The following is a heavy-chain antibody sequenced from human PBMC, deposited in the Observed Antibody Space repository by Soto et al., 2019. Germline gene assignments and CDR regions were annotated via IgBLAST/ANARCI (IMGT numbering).Heavy chain of an antibody. CDR1: GYTFTSYY. D-gene: IGHD6-19*01. V-gene: IGHV1-46*01. CDR2: INPSGGST. J-gene: IGHJ6*02. Sequence: ASVKVSCKASGYTFTSYYMHWVRQAPGQGLEWMGIINPSGGSTSYAQKFQGRVTMTRDTSTSTVYMELSSLRSEDTAVYYCASSTPLSSGHHGVMDVWGQETTVTVSS. CDR3: ASSTPLSSGHHGVMDV.